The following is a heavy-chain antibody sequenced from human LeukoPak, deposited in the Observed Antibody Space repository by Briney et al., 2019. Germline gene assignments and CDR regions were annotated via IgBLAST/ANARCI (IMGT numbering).Heavy chain of an antibody. J-gene: IGHJ3*02. CDR3: ARGWYQLPFGNDAFDI. CDR2: MNPNSGNT. Sequence: GASVKVSCKASGYTFTSYDINWVRQATGQGLEWMGWMNPNSGNTGYAQKFQGRVTMTRNTSISTAYMELSSLRSEDTAVYYCARGWYQLPFGNDAFDIWGQGTMVTVSS. CDR1: GYTFTSYD. V-gene: IGHV1-8*01. D-gene: IGHD2-2*01.